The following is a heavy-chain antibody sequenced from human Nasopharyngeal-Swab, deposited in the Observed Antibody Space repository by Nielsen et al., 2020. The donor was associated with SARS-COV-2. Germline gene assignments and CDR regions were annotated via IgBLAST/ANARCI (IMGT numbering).Heavy chain of an antibody. J-gene: IGHJ4*02. V-gene: IGHV3-15*07. CDR2: IKSKTDGGTT. Sequence: GESLKISCSSSGFTFSNSWMNWVRQAPGKGLEWVGRIKSKTDGGTTDYAAPVKGRFTISRDDSKNTLYLQMNSLKTEDTAVYYCTTDHGGTLYWGQGTLVTVSS. CDR3: TTDHGGTLY. CDR1: GFTFSNSW. D-gene: IGHD4-23*01.